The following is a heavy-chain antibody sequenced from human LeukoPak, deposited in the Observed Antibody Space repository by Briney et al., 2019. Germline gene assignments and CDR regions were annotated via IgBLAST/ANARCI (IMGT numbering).Heavy chain of an antibody. Sequence: GGSLRLSCAASGFTFSSYATHWVRQAPGKGLEWVAVISYDGSNKYYADSVKGRFTISRDNSKNTLYLQMNSLRAEDTAVYYCARSQTRPRIPEVGIWGDDYYYYYMDVWGKGTTVTISS. J-gene: IGHJ6*03. CDR1: GFTFSSYA. V-gene: IGHV3-30*04. CDR2: ISYDGSNK. D-gene: IGHD6-13*01. CDR3: ARSQTRPRIPEVGIWGDDYYYYYMDV.